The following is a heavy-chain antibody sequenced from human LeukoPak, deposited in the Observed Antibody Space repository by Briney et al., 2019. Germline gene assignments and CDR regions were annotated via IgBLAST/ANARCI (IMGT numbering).Heavy chain of an antibody. Sequence: GASVKVSCKASGYTFTSYGISWVRQAPGQGLEWMGWISAYNGNTNYAQKLQGRVTMTTDTSTSTAYMELRSLRSDDTAVYYCARSGVGYCSSTSCSHFDYWGQGTLVTVSS. CDR3: ARSGVGYCSSTSCSHFDY. J-gene: IGHJ4*02. CDR1: GYTFTSYG. CDR2: ISAYNGNT. D-gene: IGHD2-2*01. V-gene: IGHV1-18*01.